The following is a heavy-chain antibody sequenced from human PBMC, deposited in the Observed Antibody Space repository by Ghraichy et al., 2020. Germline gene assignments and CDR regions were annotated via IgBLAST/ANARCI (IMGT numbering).Heavy chain of an antibody. V-gene: IGHV3-48*03. CDR2: ISSSGTII. CDR3: ARDGDYGDYDYSDAFDT. CDR1: GFTFSTFE. J-gene: IGHJ3*02. Sequence: GGSLRLSCASSGFTFSTFEMNWVRQAPGKGLEWVSYISSSGTIIYYADSVKGRFTISRDNAKNSLYLQMNSLRAEDTAVYYCARDGDYGDYDYSDAFDTWGQGKMVTVSS. D-gene: IGHD4-17*01.